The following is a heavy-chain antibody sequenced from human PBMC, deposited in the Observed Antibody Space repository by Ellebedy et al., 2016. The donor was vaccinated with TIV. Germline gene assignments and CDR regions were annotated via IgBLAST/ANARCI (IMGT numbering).Heavy chain of an antibody. V-gene: IGHV3-33*01. Sequence: GESLKISXAASGFTFSSYGMHWVRQAPGKGLEWVAVIWYDGSNKYYADSVKGRFTISRDNSKNTLYLQMNSLRAEDTAVYYCARDPGSLDSLLEQLWSWFDPWGQGTLVTVSS. CDR3: ARDPGSLDSLLEQLWSWFDP. D-gene: IGHD3-22*01. CDR2: IWYDGSNK. CDR1: GFTFSSYG. J-gene: IGHJ5*02.